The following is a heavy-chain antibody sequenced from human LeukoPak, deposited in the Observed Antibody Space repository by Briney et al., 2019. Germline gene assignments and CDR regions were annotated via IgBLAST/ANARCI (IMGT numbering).Heavy chain of an antibody. J-gene: IGHJ4*02. D-gene: IGHD6-13*01. V-gene: IGHV4-59*01. CDR1: GGSISSYY. CDR3: AREYSSSWYSSFDY. CDR2: IYYSGST. Sequence: SETLSLTCTVSGGSISSYYWSWIRQPPGKGVEWIGYIYYSGSTNYNPSLKSRVTISVDTSKNQFSLKLSSVTAADTAVYYCAREYSSSWYSSFDYWGQGTLVTVSS.